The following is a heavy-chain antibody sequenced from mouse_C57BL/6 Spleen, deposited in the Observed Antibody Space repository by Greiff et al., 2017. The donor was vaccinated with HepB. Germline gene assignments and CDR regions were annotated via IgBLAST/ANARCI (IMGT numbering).Heavy chain of an antibody. Sequence: EVKVVESGPELVKPGASVKMSCKASGYTFTDYNMHWVKQNHGKSLEWIGYINPNNGGHSYNQKFKGKATLTVKKSSSTAYMELRSLTSEDSAVYYCARDGRDWYFDVWGTGTTVTVSS. CDR3: ARDGRDWYFDV. D-gene: IGHD3-1*01. CDR1: GYTFTDYN. V-gene: IGHV1-22*01. CDR2: INPNNGGH. J-gene: IGHJ1*03.